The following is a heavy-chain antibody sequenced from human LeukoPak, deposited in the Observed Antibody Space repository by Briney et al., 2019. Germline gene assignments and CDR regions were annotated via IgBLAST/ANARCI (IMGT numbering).Heavy chain of an antibody. Sequence: PSETLSLTCTVSGVSISNSSSYWGWIRQPPGKGLEWIGSIYYSGNTYYNPSLKSRVTISVDTSKNQFSLKLSSVTAADTAVYYCARSVEGYCSGDNCYYYYYYMDVWGKGTTVTVSS. CDR2: IYYSGNT. V-gene: IGHV4-39*07. CDR1: GVSISNSSSY. J-gene: IGHJ6*03. CDR3: ARSVEGYCSGDNCYYYYYYMDV. D-gene: IGHD2-15*01.